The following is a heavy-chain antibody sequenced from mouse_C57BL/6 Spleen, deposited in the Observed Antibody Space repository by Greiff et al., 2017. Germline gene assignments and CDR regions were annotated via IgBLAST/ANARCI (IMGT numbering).Heavy chain of an antibody. J-gene: IGHJ2*01. Sequence: EVQGVESGAELVKPGASVKLSCTASGFNIKDYYMHWVKQRTEQGLEWIGRIDPEDGETKYAPKFQGKATITADTSSNTAYLQRSSLTSEDTAVYCCALITTVVARDCYFDDWGKGTTLTVSS. CDR2: IDPEDGET. CDR1: GFNIKDYY. D-gene: IGHD1-1*01. CDR3: ALITTVVARDCYFDD. V-gene: IGHV14-2*01.